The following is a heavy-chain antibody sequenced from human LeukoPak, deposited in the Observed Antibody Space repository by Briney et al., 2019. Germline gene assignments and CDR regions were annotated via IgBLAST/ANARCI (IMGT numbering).Heavy chain of an antibody. D-gene: IGHD3-9*01. CDR3: ARAGVLRYLGD. CDR2: IYSGGST. CDR1: GFTVSSNY. Sequence: GGSLRLSCAASGFTVSSNYMSWVRQPPGKGLEWVSVIYSGGSTYYADSVKGRFTISRDNSKNTVYLQMNSLGAEDTAIYYCARAGVLRYLGDWGQGTLVTVSS. J-gene: IGHJ4*02. V-gene: IGHV3-66*01.